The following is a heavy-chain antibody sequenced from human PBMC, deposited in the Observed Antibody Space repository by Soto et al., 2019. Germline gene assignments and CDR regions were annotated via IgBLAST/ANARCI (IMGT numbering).Heavy chain of an antibody. Sequence: GGSLRLSCAASGFTFSSYAMTWVRQAPGQGLEWASTISGSGITTYYADSVKGRFTVSRGSSDNTLYLQMNSLRVEDTAIYYCVKLLPQGDFHPFDYWGQGALATVSS. J-gene: IGHJ4*02. CDR3: VKLLPQGDFHPFDY. V-gene: IGHV3-23*01. CDR1: GFTFSSYA. CDR2: ISGSGITT. D-gene: IGHD2-21*02.